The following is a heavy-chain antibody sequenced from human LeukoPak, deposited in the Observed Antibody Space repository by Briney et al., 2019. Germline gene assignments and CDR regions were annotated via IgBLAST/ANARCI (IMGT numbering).Heavy chain of an antibody. CDR1: GGSIISNNHY. J-gene: IGHJ3*02. CDR3: AREVEYYDSSGYRPHAFDI. CDR2: ISYSGGT. V-gene: IGHV4-39*02. Sequence: PSETLSLTCTVSGGSIISNNHYWGWTRQPPGKGLEWFGSISYSGGTAYNPSLRSRVTISVDTSKNQFSLKVNSVTAADTAVYYCAREVEYYDSSGYRPHAFDIWGQGTSVTVSA. D-gene: IGHD3-22*01.